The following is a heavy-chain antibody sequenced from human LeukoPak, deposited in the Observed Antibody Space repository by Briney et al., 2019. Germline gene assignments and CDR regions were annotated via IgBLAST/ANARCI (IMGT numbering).Heavy chain of an antibody. D-gene: IGHD3-10*01. CDR3: AKDFAYYYGSGSSPDY. CDR2: ISYDGSNK. V-gene: IGHV3-30-3*01. CDR1: GFTFSSYA. J-gene: IGHJ4*02. Sequence: GGSLRLSCAASGFTFSSYAMHWVRQAPGKGLEWVAVISYDGSNKYYADSVKGRFTISRDNSKNTVYLQMNSLRGEDTAVYYCAKDFAYYYGSGSSPDYWGQGTLVTVSS.